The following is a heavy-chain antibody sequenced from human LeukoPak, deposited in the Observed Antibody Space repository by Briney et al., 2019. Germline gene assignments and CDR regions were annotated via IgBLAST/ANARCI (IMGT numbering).Heavy chain of an antibody. D-gene: IGHD7-27*01. CDR3: AREGWGSDY. J-gene: IGHJ4*02. CDR2: INHSGST. CDR1: GGSFSGYY. V-gene: IGHV4-34*01. Sequence: PSETLSLTCAVYGGSFSGYYWSWIRQPPGKGLEWIGEINHSGSTNYNPSLKSRVTISVGTSKNQFSLKLSSVTAADTAVYYCAREGWGSDYWGQGTLVTVSS.